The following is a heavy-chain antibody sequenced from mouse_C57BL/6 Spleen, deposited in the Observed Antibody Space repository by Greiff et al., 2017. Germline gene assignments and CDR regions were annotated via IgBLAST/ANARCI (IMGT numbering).Heavy chain of an antibody. CDR1: GYTFTDYY. CDR3: AKYPEYGGDRHNYAMDY. J-gene: IGHJ4*01. CDR2: INPNNGGT. Sequence: VQLQQSGPELVKPGASVKISCKASGYTFTDYYMNWVKQSHGKSLEWIGDINPNNGGTSYNQKFKGKATLTVDKSSSTAYMELHSLTSEDSAVYYCAKYPEYGGDRHNYAMDYWGQGTSVTVSS. D-gene: IGHD2-13*01. V-gene: IGHV1-26*01.